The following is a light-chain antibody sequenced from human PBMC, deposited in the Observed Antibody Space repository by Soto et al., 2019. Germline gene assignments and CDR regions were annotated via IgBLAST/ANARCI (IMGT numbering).Light chain of an antibody. V-gene: IGLV3-21*04. Sequence: SYELTQPPSVSVAPGQTASISCGGDNIGTKSVHWYQQKPGQAPVLVIFYDRDRPSGIPERFSGSNSGKTATLTISGVEAGDEADYYCQVWDGNSDPLLFGGGTKLTVL. CDR1: NIGTKS. CDR2: YDR. J-gene: IGLJ2*01. CDR3: QVWDGNSDPLL.